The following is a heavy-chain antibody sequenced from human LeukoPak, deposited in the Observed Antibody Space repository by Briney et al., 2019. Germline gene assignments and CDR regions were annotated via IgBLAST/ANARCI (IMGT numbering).Heavy chain of an antibody. J-gene: IGHJ4*02. D-gene: IGHD3-9*01. V-gene: IGHV3-48*04. Sequence: GGSLRLSCAASGFTFSAYSMSWVRQAPGKGLEWISFISNSGATIFYADSVKGRFTISRDNTHNLLYLQMNSLRAGDTAVYYCASFEEDSDYFDFWGQGTLVAVSS. CDR1: GFTFSAYS. CDR3: ASFEEDSDYFDF. CDR2: ISNSGATI.